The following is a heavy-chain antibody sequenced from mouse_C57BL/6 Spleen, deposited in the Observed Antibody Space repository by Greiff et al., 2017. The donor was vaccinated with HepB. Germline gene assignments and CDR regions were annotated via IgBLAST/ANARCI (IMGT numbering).Heavy chain of an antibody. CDR2: IYPGDGDT. V-gene: IGHV1-82*01. Sequence: VQLQQSGPELVKPGASVKISCKASGYAFSSSWMNWVKQRPGKGLEWIGRIYPGDGDTNYNGKFKGKATLTADKSSSTAYMQLSSLTSEDSAVYCCARVIPYDYGSSYFDYWGQGTTLTVSS. D-gene: IGHD1-1*01. J-gene: IGHJ2*01. CDR1: GYAFSSSW. CDR3: ARVIPYDYGSSYFDY.